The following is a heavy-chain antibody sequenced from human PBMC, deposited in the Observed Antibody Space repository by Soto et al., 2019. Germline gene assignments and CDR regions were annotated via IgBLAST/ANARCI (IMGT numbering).Heavy chain of an antibody. CDR3: ARYIVVVTATYAFDI. V-gene: IGHV3-30-3*01. CDR2: ISYDGSDK. Sequence: QVQLVESGGGVVQPGRSLRLSCAASGFTFSSYAMHWVRQAPGKGLEWVAVISYDGSDKYYADSVKGRFTISRYNSKNTLYLQMNSLRAYDTAVYYCARYIVVVTATYAFDIWGQGTMVTVSS. CDR1: GFTFSSYA. J-gene: IGHJ3*02. D-gene: IGHD2-21*02.